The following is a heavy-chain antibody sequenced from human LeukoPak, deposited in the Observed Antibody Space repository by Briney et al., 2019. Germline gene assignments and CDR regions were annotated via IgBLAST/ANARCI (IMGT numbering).Heavy chain of an antibody. CDR1: GYTFTSYD. CDR3: ARRGTYSSSWYAPNNWFDP. Sequence: ASVKVPCKASGYTFTSYDINWVRQATGQGLEWMGWMNPNSGNTGYAQKFQGRVTMTRNTSISTAYMELSSLRSEDTAVYYCARRGTYSSSWYAPNNWFDPWGQGTLVTVSS. V-gene: IGHV1-8*01. CDR2: MNPNSGNT. J-gene: IGHJ5*02. D-gene: IGHD6-13*01.